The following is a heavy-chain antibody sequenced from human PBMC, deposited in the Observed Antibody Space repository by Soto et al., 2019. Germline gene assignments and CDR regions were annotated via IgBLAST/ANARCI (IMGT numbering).Heavy chain of an antibody. CDR1: GFTFSSYA. J-gene: IGHJ4*02. D-gene: IGHD6-13*01. Sequence: QVQLVESGGGVVQPGRSLRLSCAASGFTFSSYAMHWVRQAPGKGLEWVAVISYDGSNKYYADSVKGRFTISRDNSKNTLYLQMTSLRAEDTAVYYCASPPSGIGNYWGQGTLVTVSS. CDR3: ASPPSGIGNY. CDR2: ISYDGSNK. V-gene: IGHV3-30-3*01.